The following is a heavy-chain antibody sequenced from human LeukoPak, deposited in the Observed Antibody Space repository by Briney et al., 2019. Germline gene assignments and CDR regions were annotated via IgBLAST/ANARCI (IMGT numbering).Heavy chain of an antibody. CDR1: GDSISSGNFY. CDR2: IYTSGTT. D-gene: IGHD1-26*01. CDR3: ARVKIMGSPYFDY. J-gene: IGHJ4*02. Sequence: SETLSLTCTVSGDSISSGNFYWGWIRQPAGKGLEWIGRIYTSGTTNYNPSLKSRVTITVDASKNQFSLNLSSVTGADTPVYYCARVKIMGSPYFDYWGQGTLVTVSS. V-gene: IGHV4-61*02.